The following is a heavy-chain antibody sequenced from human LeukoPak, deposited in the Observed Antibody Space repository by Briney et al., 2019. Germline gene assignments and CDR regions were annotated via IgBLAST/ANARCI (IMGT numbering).Heavy chain of an antibody. V-gene: IGHV3-74*01. CDR1: GFTFTTHW. CDR3: ARGKYGGYFIDY. J-gene: IGHJ4*02. Sequence: PGGSLRLSCGASGFTFTTHWIHWVRQAPGKGLVWVSRIKPDGSDTNYADSVKGRFTISRDNAKNTVYLQMNSLRAEDTAEYYCARGKYGGYFIDYWGQGTLVTVSS. D-gene: IGHD5-12*01. CDR2: IKPDGSDT.